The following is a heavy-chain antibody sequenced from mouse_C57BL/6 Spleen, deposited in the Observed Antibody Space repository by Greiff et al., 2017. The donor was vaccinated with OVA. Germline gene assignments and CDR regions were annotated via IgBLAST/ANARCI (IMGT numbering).Heavy chain of an antibody. CDR1: GYAFSSYW. CDR3: AKPPLDSFSFAY. CDR2: IYPGDGDT. Sequence: VQLQESGAELVKPGASVKISCKASGYAFSSYWMNWVKQRPGKGLEWIGQIYPGDGDTNYNGKFKGKATLTADKSSSTAYMQLSSLTSEDSAVYFCAKPPLDSFSFAYWGQGTLVTVSA. J-gene: IGHJ3*01. V-gene: IGHV1-80*01. D-gene: IGHD3-2*01.